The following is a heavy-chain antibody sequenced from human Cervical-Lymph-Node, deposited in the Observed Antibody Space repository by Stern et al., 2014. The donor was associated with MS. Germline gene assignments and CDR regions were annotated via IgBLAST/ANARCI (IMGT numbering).Heavy chain of an antibody. CDR1: GFTFSTYG. Sequence: VQLVESGGGVVQPGRSLRLSCAASGFTFSTYGIPWVRQAPGKGLEWLAVISHDGSQKYYADSAKGRFIISRDNVKNTLYLQMNSLRAEDTAVYYCAKDRGHDGFDYWGQGALVTVSS. V-gene: IGHV3-30*18. J-gene: IGHJ4*02. D-gene: IGHD3-16*01. CDR3: AKDRGHDGFDY. CDR2: ISHDGSQK.